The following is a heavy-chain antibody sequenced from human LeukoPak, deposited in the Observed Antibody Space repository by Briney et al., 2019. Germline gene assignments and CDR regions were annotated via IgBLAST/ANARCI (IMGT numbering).Heavy chain of an antibody. D-gene: IGHD2-2*02. V-gene: IGHV4-38-2*01. J-gene: IGHJ4*02. Sequence: SETLSLTCAVSGYPISSGYYWGWIRQPPGKGLEWIGSIYHSGRTFYNPSLKSRVTLSVDMSKDQFSLKLSSVTAADTAVYYCARALGYCSSTSCYTPIDYWGQGTLVTLSS. CDR1: GYPISSGYY. CDR2: IYHSGRT. CDR3: ARALGYCSSTSCYTPIDY.